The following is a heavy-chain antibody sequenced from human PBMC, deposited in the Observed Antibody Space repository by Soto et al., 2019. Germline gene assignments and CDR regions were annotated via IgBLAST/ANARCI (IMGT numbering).Heavy chain of an antibody. CDR2: ISGSGGST. V-gene: IGHV3-23*01. Sequence: GGSLRLSCAASGFTFSSYAMSWVRQAPGKGLEWVSAISGSGGSTYYADSVKGRFTISRDNSKNTLYLQMNSLRAEDTAVYYFVSVFGELPYYYGMDVWGQGSTVTVSS. J-gene: IGHJ6*02. CDR3: VSVFGELPYYYGMDV. CDR1: GFTFSSYA. D-gene: IGHD3-10*01.